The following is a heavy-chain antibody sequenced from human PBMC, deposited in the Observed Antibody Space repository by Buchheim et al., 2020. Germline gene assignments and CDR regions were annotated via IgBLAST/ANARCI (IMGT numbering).Heavy chain of an antibody. CDR1: GFTFSSYG. V-gene: IGHV3-30*18. Sequence: QVQLVESGGGVVQPGRSLRLSCAASGFTFSSYGMHWVRQAPGKGLEWVAVISYDGSNKYYADSVKGRFTISRDNSKNTLYLQMNSLRAEDTAVYYCAKDLPGKDTVTTWSMRYWGQGTL. D-gene: IGHD4-17*01. CDR2: ISYDGSNK. CDR3: AKDLPGKDTVTTWSMRY. J-gene: IGHJ4*02.